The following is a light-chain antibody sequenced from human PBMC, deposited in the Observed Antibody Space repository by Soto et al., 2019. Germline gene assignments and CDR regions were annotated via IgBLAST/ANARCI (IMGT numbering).Light chain of an antibody. CDR2: DAF. Sequence: DIVLTLSPATLSLSPGERATLSCRASQSVSNYLAWYQQKPGQAPRLLIYDAFNRATGIPPRFSGSGSGTDFTLTISSLEPEDFAVYYCQHRYNWPPLTFGGGTKVEIK. V-gene: IGKV3-11*01. CDR3: QHRYNWPPLT. CDR1: QSVSNY. J-gene: IGKJ4*01.